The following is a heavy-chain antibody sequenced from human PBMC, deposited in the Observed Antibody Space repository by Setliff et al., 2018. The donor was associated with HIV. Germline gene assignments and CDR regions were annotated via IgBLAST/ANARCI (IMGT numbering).Heavy chain of an antibody. J-gene: IGHJ1*01. V-gene: IGHV3-23*01. CDR1: ELTFSNYA. CDR2: LSGSGGST. CDR3: AQAQTSVSGSYYQYLQH. Sequence: GGSLRLSCAASELTFSNYAMTWVRQAPGKGLEWVSSLSGSGGSTYYADSVKGRFTISRDNSKNTLYLRMNSLRAEDTAVYYCAQAQTSVSGSYYQYLQHWGQGTRVTVSS. D-gene: IGHD3-10*01.